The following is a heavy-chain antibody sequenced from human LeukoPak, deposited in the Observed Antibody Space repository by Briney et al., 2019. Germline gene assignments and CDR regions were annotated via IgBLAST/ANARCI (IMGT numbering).Heavy chain of an antibody. Sequence: SETLSLTCTVSGGAIDNYYWSWIRQPPGKGLEWIAYVYYSGTINYNPSLESRVTISVDTSKNQFSLRLTSVAAADTAVYYCARHGTAAGPFQLWGQGTLVAVSS. J-gene: IGHJ1*01. V-gene: IGHV4-59*08. CDR2: VYYSGTI. D-gene: IGHD2-21*02. CDR1: GGAIDNYY. CDR3: ARHGTAAGPFQL.